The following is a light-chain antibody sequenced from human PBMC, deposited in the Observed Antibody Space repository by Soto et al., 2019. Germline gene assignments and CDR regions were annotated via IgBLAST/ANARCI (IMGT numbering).Light chain of an antibody. CDR1: SSDVGGYNY. CDR3: SSYTSSSTL. J-gene: IGLJ3*02. V-gene: IGLV2-14*01. Sequence: QAVVTQPASVSGSPGQSITISCTGTSSDVGGYNYVSWYQQHPGKAPKLMIYDVSNRPSGVSNRFSGSKSSNTASLTISGLQAEDEADYYCSSYTSSSTLFGGGTKLTVL. CDR2: DVS.